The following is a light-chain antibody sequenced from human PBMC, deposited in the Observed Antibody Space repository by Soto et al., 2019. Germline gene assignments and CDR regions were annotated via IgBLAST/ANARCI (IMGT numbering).Light chain of an antibody. V-gene: IGLV2-14*01. CDR1: SSDVGGYNY. Sequence: QSVLTQPASVSGSPGQSITISCTGTSSDVGGYNYVSWYQQHPGKAPKLMIYDVSNRPSGVSNPFSGSKSGNTASLTISGLQPEDEADYYCSSYTTSNTRQIVLGTGTKVTVL. J-gene: IGLJ1*01. CDR3: SSYTTSNTRQIV. CDR2: DVS.